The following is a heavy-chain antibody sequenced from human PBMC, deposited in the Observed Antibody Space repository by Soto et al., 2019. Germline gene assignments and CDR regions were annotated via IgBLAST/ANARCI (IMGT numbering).Heavy chain of an antibody. V-gene: IGHV1-18*01. CDR1: GYTFTSYG. CDR3: ARTVEYSYGYYYYYGMDV. D-gene: IGHD5-18*01. J-gene: IGHJ6*02. Sequence: VASVKVSCKASGYTFTSYGISWVRQAPGQGLEWMGWISAYNGNTNYAQKLQGRVTMTTDTSTSTAYMELRSLRSDDTAVYYCARTVEYSYGYYYYYGMDVWGQGTTVTVSS. CDR2: ISAYNGNT.